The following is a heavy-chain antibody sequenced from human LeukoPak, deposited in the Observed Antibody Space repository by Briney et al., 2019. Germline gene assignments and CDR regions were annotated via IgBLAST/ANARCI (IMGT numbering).Heavy chain of an antibody. Sequence: ASVKVSCKASGHTFTSYDINWVRQAPGQGLEWMGRINPNSGGTNYAQKFQGRVTMTRDTSISTAYMELSRLRSDDTAVYYCARAGRISPVWIDPWGQGTLVTVSS. D-gene: IGHD2-15*01. CDR1: GHTFTSYD. J-gene: IGHJ5*02. CDR3: ARAGRISPVWIDP. CDR2: INPNSGGT. V-gene: IGHV1-2*06.